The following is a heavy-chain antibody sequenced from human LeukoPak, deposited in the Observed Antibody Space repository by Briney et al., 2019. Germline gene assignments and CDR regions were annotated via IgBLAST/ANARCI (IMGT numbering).Heavy chain of an antibody. CDR1: GFTFNDAR. D-gene: IGHD1-1*01. J-gene: IGHJ4*02. V-gene: IGHV3-15*04. Sequence: GGPLRLSCAASGFTFNDARVTWAPHAPGKAREGVGRIETKTDRLPTEYGEAPNHRFTISRDDSKTTPYQQINSLKTEDTAVYYCSSQYDWKAAVDFWGQGTLVTVSS. CDR2: IETKTDRLPT. CDR3: SSQYDWKAAVDF.